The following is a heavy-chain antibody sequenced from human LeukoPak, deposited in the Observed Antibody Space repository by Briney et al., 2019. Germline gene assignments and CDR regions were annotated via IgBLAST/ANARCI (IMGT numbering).Heavy chain of an antibody. CDR1: GFTFSSYG. V-gene: IGHV3-23*01. Sequence: GGTLRLSCAASGFTFSSYGMSWVRQAPGKGLEWVSAISGSGGSTHYADSVKGRFTISRDNSKNTLYLQMNSLRAEDTAVYYCAKGTMVTTWDWGQGTLVTVSS. CDR3: AKGTMVTTWD. D-gene: IGHD4-17*01. CDR2: ISGSGGST. J-gene: IGHJ4*02.